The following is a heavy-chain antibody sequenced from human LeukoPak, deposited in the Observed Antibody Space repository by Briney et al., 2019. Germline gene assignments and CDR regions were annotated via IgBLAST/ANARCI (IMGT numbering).Heavy chain of an antibody. Sequence: SETLSLTCTVSGGSISSYYWSWIRQPPGKGLEWIGYIYYSGSTNYNPSLKSRVTMSVDTSKNQFSLKLSSVTAADTAVYYCARALPYGSGSYYNYYYYYMDVWGKGTTVTVSS. CDR2: IYYSGST. D-gene: IGHD3-10*01. CDR1: GGSISSYY. CDR3: ARALPYGSGSYYNYYYYYMDV. V-gene: IGHV4-59*01. J-gene: IGHJ6*03.